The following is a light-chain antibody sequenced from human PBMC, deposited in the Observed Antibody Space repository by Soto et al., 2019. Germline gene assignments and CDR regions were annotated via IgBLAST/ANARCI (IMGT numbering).Light chain of an antibody. CDR1: QSVSSSY. J-gene: IGKJ1*01. CDR2: GAS. V-gene: IGKV3-20*01. CDR3: QQYGRSWWT. Sequence: EIVLTQSPGTLSLSPGERATLSCRTSQSVSSSYLAWYQQKPGQAPRLLIDGASSRATGIPDRFSCSGSGTDFTLTISRLEPEDFAVYYCQQYGRSWWTFGQGPKVEIK.